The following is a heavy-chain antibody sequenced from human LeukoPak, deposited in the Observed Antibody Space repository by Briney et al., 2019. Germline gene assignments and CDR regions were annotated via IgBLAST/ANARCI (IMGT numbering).Heavy chain of an antibody. V-gene: IGHV3-30-3*01. CDR2: ISYDGSNK. D-gene: IGHD3-16*01. CDR3: AKETQGGGGFDY. J-gene: IGHJ4*02. Sequence: PGGSLRLSCAASGFTFSSYAMHWVRQAPGKGLEWVAVISYDGSNKYYADSVKGRFTISRDNSKNTLYPQMNSLRAEDTAVYYCAKETQGGGGFDYWGQGTLVTVSS. CDR1: GFTFSSYA.